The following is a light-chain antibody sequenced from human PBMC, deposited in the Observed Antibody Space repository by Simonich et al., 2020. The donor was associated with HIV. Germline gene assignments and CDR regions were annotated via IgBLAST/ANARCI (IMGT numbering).Light chain of an antibody. CDR2: GSS. J-gene: IGKJ1*01. CDR1: QSVSSD. Sequence: EIVMTQSPATVSVSPGERATLSCRASQSVSSDLAWDQQKPGQAPRLLIYGSSTRATEIPARFSGSGSGTELTLTISSLQSEDFAVYYCQQYNNWWTFGQGTKVEIK. CDR3: QQYNNWWT. V-gene: IGKV3-15*01.